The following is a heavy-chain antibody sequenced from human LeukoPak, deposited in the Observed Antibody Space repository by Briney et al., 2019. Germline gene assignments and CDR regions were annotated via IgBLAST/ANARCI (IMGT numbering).Heavy chain of an antibody. CDR2: INHSGST. V-gene: IGHV4-34*01. J-gene: IGHJ6*03. CDR3: ARGPRRRYCSGGSCSYYYYYMDV. D-gene: IGHD2-15*01. Sequence: PSETLSLTCAVYGGSFSGYYWSWIRQPPGKGLEWIGEINHSGSTNYNPSLKSRVTISVDTSKNQFSLKLSSVTAADTAVYYCARGPRRRYCSGGSCSYYYYYMDVWGKGTTVTVSS. CDR1: GGSFSGYY.